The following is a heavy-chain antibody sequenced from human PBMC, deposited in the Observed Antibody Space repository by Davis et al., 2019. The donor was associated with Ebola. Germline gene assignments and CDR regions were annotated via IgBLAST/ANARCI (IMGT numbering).Heavy chain of an antibody. CDR1: GGTFSSYA. J-gene: IGHJ6*02. D-gene: IGHD3-3*01. Sequence: AASVKVSCKASGGTFSSYAISWVRQAPGQGLEWMGGIIPIFGPANYAQKFQGRITITADEATNTAYMELSNLKSDDTAVYYCARDPRSEHYYDGLDVWGQGTTVTVSS. CDR3: ARDPRSEHYYDGLDV. V-gene: IGHV1-69*13. CDR2: IIPIFGPA.